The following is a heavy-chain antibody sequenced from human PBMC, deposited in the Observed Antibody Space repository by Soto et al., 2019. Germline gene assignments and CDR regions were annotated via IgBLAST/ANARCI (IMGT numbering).Heavy chain of an antibody. V-gene: IGHV3-23*01. D-gene: IGHD1-7*01. CDR3: VKANWNYDD. Sequence: EVQLLESGGDLVQPGGSLRLSCAASGFTFSSYAMGWVRQAPGKGLEWVSAISSGGATTYYADPVKGRFTISRDNSKNTLYLLMNSRSVEDTAVYYCVKANWNYDDWGQGTLVTVSS. J-gene: IGHJ4*02. CDR2: ISSGGATT. CDR1: GFTFSSYA.